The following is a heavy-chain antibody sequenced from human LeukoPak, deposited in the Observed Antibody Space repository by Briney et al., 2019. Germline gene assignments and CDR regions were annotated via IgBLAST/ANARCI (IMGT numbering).Heavy chain of an antibody. CDR2: INWNGGST. CDR1: GFTFSSYW. J-gene: IGHJ4*02. D-gene: IGHD3-10*01. CDR3: ARDSYYYGSGYFDY. Sequence: GGSLRLSCAASGFTFSSYWMSWVRQAPGKGLEWVSGINWNGGSTGYADSVKGRFTISRDNAKNSLYLQMNSLRAEDTPLYYCARDSYYYGSGYFDYWGQGTLVTVSS. V-gene: IGHV3-20*04.